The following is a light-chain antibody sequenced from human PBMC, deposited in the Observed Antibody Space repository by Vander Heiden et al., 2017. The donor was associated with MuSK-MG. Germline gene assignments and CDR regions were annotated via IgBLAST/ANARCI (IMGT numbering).Light chain of an antibody. CDR3: QQRNYWPRT. Sequence: EIVLTQSPATLALSPGERATLSCRASQSVNRYLAWYQQKPGQAPRLLIYDTSNRATGIPARFSGSGSGTDFTLTISSLEPEDFAVYYCQQRNYWPRTFGQGTKVEVK. V-gene: IGKV3-11*01. CDR2: DTS. CDR1: QSVNRY. J-gene: IGKJ1*01.